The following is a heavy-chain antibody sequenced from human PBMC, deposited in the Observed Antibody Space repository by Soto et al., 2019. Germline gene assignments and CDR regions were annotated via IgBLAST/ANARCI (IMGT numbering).Heavy chain of an antibody. CDR2: IWYDGSNK. CDR3: ASQSLAAAFLWPGSDRVIDY. D-gene: IGHD6-13*01. J-gene: IGHJ4*02. CDR1: GFTCSSYG. Sequence: GGYLRLSCAASGFTCSSYGVHWVRQAPGKGLGWVAVIWYDGSNKYYADSVKGRFTISRDNSKNTLYLQMNSLRAEDTAVYYCASQSLAAAFLWPGSDRVIDYRGQGTLVTVSS. V-gene: IGHV3-33*01.